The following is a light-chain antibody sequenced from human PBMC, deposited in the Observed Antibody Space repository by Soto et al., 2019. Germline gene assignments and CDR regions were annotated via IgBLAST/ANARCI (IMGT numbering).Light chain of an antibody. V-gene: IGLV1-44*01. CDR1: SSNIGSHT. CDR2: ANN. CDR3: QSYDSSLSGYWV. Sequence: QSVLTQPPSTSGTPGQRVAISCSGTSSNIGSHTVNWYQQLPGTAPKLLIYANNNRPSGVPDRFSGSTSGTSASLAITGLQAEDEADYYCQSYDSSLSGYWVFGGGTQLTVL. J-gene: IGLJ3*02.